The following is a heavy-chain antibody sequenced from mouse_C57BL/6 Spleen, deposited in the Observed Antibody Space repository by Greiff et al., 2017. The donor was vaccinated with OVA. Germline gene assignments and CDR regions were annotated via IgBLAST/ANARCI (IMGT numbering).Heavy chain of an antibody. J-gene: IGHJ4*01. V-gene: IGHV1-82*01. CDR1: GYAFSSSW. Sequence: VQLQQSGPELVKPGASVKISCKASGYAFSSSWMNWVKQRPGKGLEWIGRIYPGDGDTNYNGKFKGKATLTADKSSSTAYMQLSSLTSEDSAVYFCARDGTTPHAMDYWGQGTSVTVSS. D-gene: IGHD1-1*01. CDR3: ARDGTTPHAMDY. CDR2: IYPGDGDT.